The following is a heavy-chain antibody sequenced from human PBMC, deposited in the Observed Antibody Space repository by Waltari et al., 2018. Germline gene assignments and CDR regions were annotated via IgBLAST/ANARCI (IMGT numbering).Heavy chain of an antibody. D-gene: IGHD3-10*01. J-gene: IGHJ6*02. Sequence: QVQLQESGPGLVKPSETLSLTCAVSGYSISSGYYWGWIRRPPGKGRECIGSISHSGSTYYNPSLKSRVTISVDMSKNQFSLKLSSVTAAVTAVYYCASLYGSGSYYYYGMDVWGQGTTVTVSS. CDR3: ASLYGSGSYYYYGMDV. CDR1: GYSISSGYY. CDR2: ISHSGST. V-gene: IGHV4-38-2*01.